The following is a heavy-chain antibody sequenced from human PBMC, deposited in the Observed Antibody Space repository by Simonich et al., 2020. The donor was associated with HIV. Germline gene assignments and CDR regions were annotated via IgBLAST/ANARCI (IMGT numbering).Heavy chain of an antibody. CDR2: VDPEDGET. Sequence: EVQVVQSGAEVKKPGATVKISCKVSGYSFTDYYMHWVQQAPGRGLEWSVLVDPEDGETRLAEKFKGRVTITADTSTDTAYMELGSLRSEDTAVYYCATNPYYFGSGSETYYLDYWGQGTLVTVSS. J-gene: IGHJ4*02. D-gene: IGHD3-10*01. CDR1: GYSFTDYY. V-gene: IGHV1-69-2*01. CDR3: ATNPYYFGSGSETYYLDY.